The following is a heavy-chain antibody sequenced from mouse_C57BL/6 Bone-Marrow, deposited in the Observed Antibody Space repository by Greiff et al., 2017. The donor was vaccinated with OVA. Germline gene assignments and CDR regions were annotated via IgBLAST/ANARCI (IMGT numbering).Heavy chain of an antibody. CDR2: ISYNGSN. J-gene: IGHJ2*01. Sequence: EVQLQQSGPGLAKPSQSLSLSCSVTGYSITSGYYWNWIRQFPGNKLEWMGYISYNGSNNYNPTLKNQTSITSDTSTNQFVLKLNSVTTEDAATYYCGRGATVVEDYWGQGTTLTVSA. D-gene: IGHD1-1*01. CDR3: GRGATVVEDY. CDR1: GYSITSGYY. V-gene: IGHV3-6*01.